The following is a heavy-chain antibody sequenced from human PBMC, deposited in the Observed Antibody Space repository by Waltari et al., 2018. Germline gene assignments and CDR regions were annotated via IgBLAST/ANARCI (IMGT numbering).Heavy chain of an antibody. J-gene: IGHJ6*02. Sequence: EVQLVESGGGLVQPGGSLRLSCAASGFTFISYAIHLVRQAPGKGLEYVSAISSNGGTTYYANSVKGRFTISRDNSKNTLYLQMGSLRAEDMAVYYCARDVPYCSGGSCYGMDVWGQGTTVTVSS. CDR3: ARDVPYCSGGSCYGMDV. D-gene: IGHD2-15*01. CDR2: ISSNGGTT. V-gene: IGHV3-64*01. CDR1: GFTFISYA.